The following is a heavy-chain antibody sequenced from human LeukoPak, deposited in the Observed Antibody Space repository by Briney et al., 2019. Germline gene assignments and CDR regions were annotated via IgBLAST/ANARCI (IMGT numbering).Heavy chain of an antibody. CDR1: GYTFTSYG. D-gene: IGHD3-22*01. CDR3: ARDQGYYESSGFDY. Sequence: ASVKVSCKASGYTFTSYGVSWVRQAPGQGLEWMGWISAYNGNINYAQKVQGRVTMSTDTATSTAYMELRSLRSDDTAVYYCARDQGYYESSGFDYWGQGTLVTVSS. J-gene: IGHJ4*02. V-gene: IGHV1-18*01. CDR2: ISAYNGNI.